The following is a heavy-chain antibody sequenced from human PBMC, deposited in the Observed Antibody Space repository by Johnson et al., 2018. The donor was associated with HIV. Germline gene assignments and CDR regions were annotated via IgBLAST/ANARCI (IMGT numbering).Heavy chain of an antibody. Sequence: VQLVESGGGLVQPGRSLRLSCAASGFTFDDYAMHWVRQAPGKGLEWVSGISWNSGSIGYADSVKGRFTISRDNAKNSLYLQMNSLRAEDTALYSCARDLDSSSSEDAFDIWGQGTMVTVSS. CDR1: GFTFDDYA. D-gene: IGHD6-6*01. J-gene: IGHJ3*02. CDR2: ISWNSGSI. CDR3: ARDLDSSSSEDAFDI. V-gene: IGHV3-9*01.